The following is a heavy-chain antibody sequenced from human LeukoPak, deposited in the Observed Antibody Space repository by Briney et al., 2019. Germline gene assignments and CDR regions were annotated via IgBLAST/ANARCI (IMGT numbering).Heavy chain of an antibody. V-gene: IGHV4-61*02. J-gene: IGHJ6*02. CDR2: IYTSGST. Sequence: SETLSLTCTVSGDSITRGSSYWSWIRQPAGKGLEWIGRIYTSGSTNYNPSLKSRVTISVDTSKNQFSLKLSSVTAADTAVYYCARDGRGGYDFHYYYGMDVWGQGTTVTVSS. CDR3: ARDGRGGYDFHYYYGMDV. D-gene: IGHD5-12*01. CDR1: GDSITRGSSY.